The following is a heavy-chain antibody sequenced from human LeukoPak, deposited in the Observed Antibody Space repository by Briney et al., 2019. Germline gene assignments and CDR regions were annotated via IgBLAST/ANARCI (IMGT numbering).Heavy chain of an antibody. CDR1: GGSLSSYY. Sequence: PSETLSLTCTVSGGSLSSYYWSWIRQPPGKGLEWIGYIYYSGSTNYNPSLKSRVTISVDTSKNQFSLKLSSVTAADTAVYYCARDLDRYGSGSYWGQGTLVTVSS. V-gene: IGHV4-59*01. CDR2: IYYSGST. CDR3: ARDLDRYGSGSY. J-gene: IGHJ4*02. D-gene: IGHD3-10*01.